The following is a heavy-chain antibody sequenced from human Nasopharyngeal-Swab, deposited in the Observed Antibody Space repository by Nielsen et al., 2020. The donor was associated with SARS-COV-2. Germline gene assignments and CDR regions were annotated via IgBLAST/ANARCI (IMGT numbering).Heavy chain of an antibody. V-gene: IGHV1-69*13. Sequence: SVKVSCKVSGYTLTELSMHWVRQAPGKGLEWMGGIIPIFGTANYAQKFQGRVTITAGESTSTAYMELSSLRSEDTAVYYCARDGADYGDYVGVFDYWGQGTLVTVSS. J-gene: IGHJ4*02. CDR3: ARDGADYGDYVGVFDY. D-gene: IGHD4-17*01. CDR1: GYTLTELS. CDR2: IIPIFGTA.